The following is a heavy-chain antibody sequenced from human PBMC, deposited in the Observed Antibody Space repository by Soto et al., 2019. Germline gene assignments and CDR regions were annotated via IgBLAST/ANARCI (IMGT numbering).Heavy chain of an antibody. D-gene: IGHD6-19*01. CDR2: IKSKTDGGTT. J-gene: IGHJ4*02. CDR3: THVAVDFDY. V-gene: IGHV3-15*01. CDR1: GFTFSSYA. Sequence: GGSLSLSCAASGFTFSSYAMSWVRQAPGKGLEWVGRIKSKTDGGTTDYAAPVKGRFTISRDDSKNTLYLQMNSLKTEDTAVYYCTHVAVDFDYWGQGTLVTVSS.